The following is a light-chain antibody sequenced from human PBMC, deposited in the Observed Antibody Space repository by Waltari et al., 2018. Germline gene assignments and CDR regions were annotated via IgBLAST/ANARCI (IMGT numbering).Light chain of an antibody. Sequence: SYELAQPPSLSVSPGQTATITCSGANLGTKYVSWYQQKPGQSPILVIFQDHTRPSGIPDRFSGSNSGNTATLTISGTQTMDEADYYCQAWDSRTAVFGGGTRLTVL. J-gene: IGLJ2*01. CDR1: NLGTKY. V-gene: IGLV3-1*01. CDR3: QAWDSRTAV. CDR2: QDH.